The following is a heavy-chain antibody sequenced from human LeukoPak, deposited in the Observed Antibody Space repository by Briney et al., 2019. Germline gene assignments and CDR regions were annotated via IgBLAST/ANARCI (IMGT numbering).Heavy chain of an antibody. D-gene: IGHD5-18*01. CDR3: ARAQLWSLNWFDP. J-gene: IGHJ5*02. V-gene: IGHV1-2*02. CDR1: GYTFTSYD. CDR2: MNPNSGGT. Sequence: GASVKVSCKASGYTFTSYDINWVRQATGQGLEWMGWMNPNSGGTNYAQKFQGRVTMTRDTSISTAYMELSRLRSDDTAVYYCARAQLWSLNWFDPWGQGTLVTVSS.